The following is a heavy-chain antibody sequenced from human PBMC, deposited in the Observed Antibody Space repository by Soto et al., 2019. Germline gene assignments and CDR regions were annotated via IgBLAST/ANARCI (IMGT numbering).Heavy chain of an antibody. CDR3: ARLARRFLRAFDI. V-gene: IGHV4-34*01. Sequence: QVQLQQWGAGLLKPSETLSLTCAVYGGSFSGYYWSWIRQPPGKGLVWIWEINHSGSTNYNPSLKIRVTISVETSKNQFSLKLSSVTAADTAVYYCARLARRFLRAFDIWGLGTMVTVSS. D-gene: IGHD3-3*01. CDR1: GGSFSGYY. CDR2: INHSGST. J-gene: IGHJ3*02.